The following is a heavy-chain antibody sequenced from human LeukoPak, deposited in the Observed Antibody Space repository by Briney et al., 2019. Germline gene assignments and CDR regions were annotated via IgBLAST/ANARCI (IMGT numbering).Heavy chain of an antibody. D-gene: IGHD4-23*01. J-gene: IGHJ4*02. CDR3: ARARLRWSHYFDY. Sequence: PSETLSLTCAVYGGSFSGYYWSWIRQPPGKGLEWIGEINHSGSTNYNPSLKSRVTISVDTSKNQFSLKLSSVTAADTAVYYCARARLRWSHYFDYWGQGTLVTVSS. CDR2: INHSGST. V-gene: IGHV4-34*01. CDR1: GGSFSGYY.